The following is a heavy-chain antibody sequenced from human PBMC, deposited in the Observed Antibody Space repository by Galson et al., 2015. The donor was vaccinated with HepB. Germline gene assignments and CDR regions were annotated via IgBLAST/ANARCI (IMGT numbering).Heavy chain of an antibody. V-gene: IGHV1-46*01. CDR1: GYTFTSYY. CDR2: INPSGGST. J-gene: IGHJ6*02. CDR3: ARDGLYCSSTSCYTTYYYYYGMDV. D-gene: IGHD2-2*02. Sequence: SVKVSCKASGYTFTSYYMHWVRQAPGQGLEWMGIINPSGGSTSYAQKFRGRVTMTRDTSTSTVYMELSSLRSEDTAVYYCARDGLYCSSTSCYTTYYYYYGMDVWGQGTTVTVSS.